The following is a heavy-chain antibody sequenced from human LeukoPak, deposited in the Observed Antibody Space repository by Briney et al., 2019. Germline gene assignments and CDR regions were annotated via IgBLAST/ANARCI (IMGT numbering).Heavy chain of an antibody. V-gene: IGHV3-48*01. CDR3: AREFTVVNPRGFDY. CDR1: GFTFSSYS. D-gene: IGHD4-23*01. Sequence: GGSLRLSCAASGFTFSSYSMNWVRQAPGKGLEWVSYISSASNTIYYADSVKGRFTISRDNAKNSLYLQMNSLRAEDTAMYYCAREFTVVNPRGFDYWGQGTLVTVSS. J-gene: IGHJ4*02. CDR2: ISSASNTI.